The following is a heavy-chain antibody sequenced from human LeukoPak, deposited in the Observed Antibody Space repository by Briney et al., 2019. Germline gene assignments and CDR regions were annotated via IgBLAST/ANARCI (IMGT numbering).Heavy chain of an antibody. D-gene: IGHD5-24*01. CDR3: ARWLQQNYYYYMDV. Sequence: ASVKVSCKASGYTFTGYYMHWVRQAPGQGLEWMGWINPNSGGTNYAQKFQGRVTMTRDTSISTAYMELSRLRSDDTPVYYCARWLQQNYYYYMDVWGKGTTVTVSS. V-gene: IGHV1-2*02. J-gene: IGHJ6*03. CDR2: INPNSGGT. CDR1: GYTFTGYY.